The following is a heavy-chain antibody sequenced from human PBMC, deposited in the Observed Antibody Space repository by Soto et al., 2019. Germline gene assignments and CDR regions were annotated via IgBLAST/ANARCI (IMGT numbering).Heavy chain of an antibody. Sequence: GGSLRLSCAASGFTFSSYGMHWVRQAPGKGLEWVAVISYDGSNKYYADSVKGRFTISRDNSKNTLYLQMNSLRAEDTAVYYCAKALVAVAGDYGMDVWGQGTTVTVSS. D-gene: IGHD6-19*01. J-gene: IGHJ6*02. CDR2: ISYDGSNK. V-gene: IGHV3-30*18. CDR3: AKALVAVAGDYGMDV. CDR1: GFTFSSYG.